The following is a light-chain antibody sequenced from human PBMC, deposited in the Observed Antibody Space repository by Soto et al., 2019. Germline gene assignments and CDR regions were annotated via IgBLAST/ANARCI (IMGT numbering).Light chain of an antibody. CDR1: QSVSST. V-gene: IGKV3-15*01. CDR3: QQYNNWPIT. Sequence: EIVMTQSPATLSVSPGERATLSCRASQSVSSTLAWYQQKPGQAPRLLIYGASTRATGIPARFSGSGSGTEFTLTISSLQSEDFEIYYCQQYNNWPITFGQGTRLEI. J-gene: IGKJ5*01. CDR2: GAS.